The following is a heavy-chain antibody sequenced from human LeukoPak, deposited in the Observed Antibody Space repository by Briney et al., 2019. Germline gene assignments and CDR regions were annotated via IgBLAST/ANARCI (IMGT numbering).Heavy chain of an antibody. Sequence: PGGSLRLSCAASGFTFSNYAMSWVRQAPGKGLEWVSAISGSGDNTYYADSVKGRVTISRDNSKNTLFLQMNSLRAEDTAVYYCAKGGSSGSYYSFDYWGQGTLVTVSS. J-gene: IGHJ4*02. CDR2: ISGSGDNT. D-gene: IGHD1-26*01. CDR3: AKGGSSGSYYSFDY. V-gene: IGHV3-23*01. CDR1: GFTFSNYA.